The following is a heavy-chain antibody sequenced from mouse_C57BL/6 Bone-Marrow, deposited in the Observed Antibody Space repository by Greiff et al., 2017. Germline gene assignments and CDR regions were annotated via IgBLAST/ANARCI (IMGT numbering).Heavy chain of an antibody. Sequence: EVQLQQSGAELVRPGASVKLSCTASGFNIKDDYMHWVKQRPEQGLEWIGWIDPENGDTEYASKFQGKATITADTSSNTAYLQLSSLTSEDTAVYYCTKVTTGFDYWGQGTTRTVSS. CDR2: IDPENGDT. J-gene: IGHJ2*01. D-gene: IGHD2-2*01. CDR1: GFNIKDDY. V-gene: IGHV14-4*01. CDR3: TKVTTGFDY.